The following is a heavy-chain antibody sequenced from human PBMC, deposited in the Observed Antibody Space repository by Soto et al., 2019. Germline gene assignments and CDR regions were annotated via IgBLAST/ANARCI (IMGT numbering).Heavy chain of an antibody. D-gene: IGHD2-15*01. CDR3: ARGGRHDGSGVSDY. CDR2: ISYNSGTI. CDR1: GFTFSLYA. V-gene: IGHV3-23*01. Sequence: EVQLLESGGGLVQPGESLRLSCAASGFTFSLYAMGWVRQAPGKGLEWVSVISYNSGTIYYADSVKGRFTISRDNSKNTLYLQMNSLKVEDTAIYNCARGGRHDGSGVSDYWGQGTLVTVSS. J-gene: IGHJ4*02.